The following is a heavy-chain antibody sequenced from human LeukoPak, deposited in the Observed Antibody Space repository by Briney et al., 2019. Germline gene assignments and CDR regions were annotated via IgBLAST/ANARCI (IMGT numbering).Heavy chain of an antibody. J-gene: IGHJ6*03. Sequence: ASVKVSCKASGGTFSSYAISWVRQAPGQGLKWMGGIIPIFGTANYAQKFQGRVTITADKSTSTAYMELSSLRSEDTAVYYCAAKVELPGYYYYYMDVWGKGTTVTVSS. CDR1: GGTFSSYA. V-gene: IGHV1-69*06. D-gene: IGHD1-7*01. CDR2: IIPIFGTA. CDR3: AAKVELPGYYYYYMDV.